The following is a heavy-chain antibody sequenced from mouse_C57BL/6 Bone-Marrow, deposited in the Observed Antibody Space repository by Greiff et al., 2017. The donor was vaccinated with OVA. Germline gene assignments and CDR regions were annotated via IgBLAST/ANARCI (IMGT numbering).Heavy chain of an antibody. Sequence: EVHLVESGGDLVKPGGSLKLSCAASGFTFSSYGMSWVRQTPDKRLEWVATISSGGSYTYYPDSVKGRFTISRDNAKNTLYLQMSSLKSEDTAMYYCARPLDSSGYGFAYWGQGTLVTVSA. V-gene: IGHV5-6*01. CDR2: ISSGGSYT. CDR1: GFTFSSYG. D-gene: IGHD3-2*02. J-gene: IGHJ3*01. CDR3: ARPLDSSGYGFAY.